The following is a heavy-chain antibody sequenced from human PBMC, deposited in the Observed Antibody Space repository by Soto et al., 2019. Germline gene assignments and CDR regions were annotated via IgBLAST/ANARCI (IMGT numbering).Heavy chain of an antibody. CDR2: IYYSGST. CDR1: GGSISSYY. D-gene: IGHD3-9*01. CDR3: ARDVRTGYFDWGDAFDI. Sequence: SETLSLTCTVSGGSISSYYWSWIRQPPGKGLEWIGYIYYSGSTNYNPSLKSRVTISVDTSKNQFSLKLSSVTAADTTVYYCARDVRTGYFDWGDAFDIWGQGTMVTVSS. J-gene: IGHJ3*02. V-gene: IGHV4-59*01.